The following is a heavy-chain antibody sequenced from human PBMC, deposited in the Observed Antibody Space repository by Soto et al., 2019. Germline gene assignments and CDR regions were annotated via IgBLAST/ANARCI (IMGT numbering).Heavy chain of an antibody. Sequence: ASVTVSCQASGYTFTRSGISWVRQAPGQGPEWMGWISSYNGDTNYAQTFQGRVTMTTDTSTSTAYMELRSLRSDDTAVYYCARHPERIAQIGWFDPWGQGTLVTVSS. J-gene: IGHJ5*02. CDR2: ISSYNGDT. CDR1: GYTFTRSG. CDR3: ARHPERIAQIGWFDP. D-gene: IGHD6-13*01. V-gene: IGHV1-18*01.